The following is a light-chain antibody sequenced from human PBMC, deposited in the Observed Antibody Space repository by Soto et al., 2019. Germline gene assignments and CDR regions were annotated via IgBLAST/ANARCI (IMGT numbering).Light chain of an antibody. CDR2: GAS. Sequence: ERVMTQSPGTLSVSPGERATLSCRASQNVSSNLAWYQQKPGQAPRLLMYGASTRATGIPDRFSGSGSGTEFTLTMSSLQSEDSAIYYCQQYTNWPRTFGQGTKLEIK. V-gene: IGKV3-15*01. J-gene: IGKJ2*01. CDR1: QNVSSN. CDR3: QQYTNWPRT.